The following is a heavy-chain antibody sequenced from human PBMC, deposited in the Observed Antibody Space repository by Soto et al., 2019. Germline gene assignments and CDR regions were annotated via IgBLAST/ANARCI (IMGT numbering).Heavy chain of an antibody. J-gene: IGHJ5*02. CDR1: GGSISSYY. CDR3: ARVGTENWFDP. V-gene: IGHV4-59*01. Sequence: KASETLSLTCTVSGGSISSYYWSWIRQPPGKGLEWIGYIYYSGSTNYNPSLKSRVTISVDTSKNQFSLKLSSVTAADTAVYYCARVGTENWFDPWGQGTLVTVSS. D-gene: IGHD1-1*01. CDR2: IYYSGST.